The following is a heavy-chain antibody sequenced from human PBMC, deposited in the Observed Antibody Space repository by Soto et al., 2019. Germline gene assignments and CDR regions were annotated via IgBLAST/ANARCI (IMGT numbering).Heavy chain of an antibody. D-gene: IGHD3-10*01. J-gene: IGHJ4*02. CDR1: GFTFITYW. V-gene: IGHV3-7*01. CDR3: ARDETYYYGSGPV. CDR2: IKQDGSEK. Sequence: PVGSLRLSCAASGFTFITYWMSWVRQAPGKGLEWVANIKQDGSEKYYVDSVKGRFTISRDNAKNSLYLQMNSLRAEDTAVYYCARDETYYYGSGPVGGQGTLVTVSS.